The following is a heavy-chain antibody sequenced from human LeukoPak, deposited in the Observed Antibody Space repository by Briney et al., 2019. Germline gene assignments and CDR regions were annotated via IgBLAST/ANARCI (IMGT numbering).Heavy chain of an antibody. V-gene: IGHV1-18*01. J-gene: IGHJ4*02. D-gene: IGHD5-24*01. CDR1: GYSFTSYG. CDR2: ISAYNGNR. Sequence: SVKVSCKGSGYSFTSYGISWVRQAPGQGLEWMGWISAYNGNRNYAQKVQGRVTMTTDTSTSTGYMELRSLRSDDTAVYYCLIHRPRSTKFDYWGQGTLVTVSS. CDR3: LIHRPRSTKFDY.